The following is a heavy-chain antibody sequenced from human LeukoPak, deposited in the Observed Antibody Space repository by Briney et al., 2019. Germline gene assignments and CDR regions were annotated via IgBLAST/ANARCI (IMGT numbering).Heavy chain of an antibody. CDR2: ISGSGGST. CDR1: GFTFSSYA. V-gene: IGHV3-23*01. Sequence: GGSLSLSCAASGFTFSSYAMSWVRQAPGKGLEWVSAISGSGGSTYYADSVKGRFTISRDNSKNTLYLQMSSLRAEDTAVYYCAKFDWNYFADYWGQGTLVTVSS. CDR3: AKFDWNYFADY. D-gene: IGHD1-7*01. J-gene: IGHJ4*02.